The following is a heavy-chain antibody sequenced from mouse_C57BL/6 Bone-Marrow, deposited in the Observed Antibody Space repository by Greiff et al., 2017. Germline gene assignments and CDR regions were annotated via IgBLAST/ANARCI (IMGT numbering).Heavy chain of an antibody. J-gene: IGHJ4*01. V-gene: IGHV1-81*01. CDR2: IYPRSGNT. Sequence: VKLQESGAELARPGASVKLSCKASGYTFTSYGISWVKQRTGQGLEWIGEIYPRSGNTYYNEKFKGKATLTADKSSSTAYMELRSLTSEDSAVDFCARSGYGNHYAMDYWGQGTSVTVSS. CDR1: GYTFTSYG. D-gene: IGHD2-10*02. CDR3: ARSGYGNHYAMDY.